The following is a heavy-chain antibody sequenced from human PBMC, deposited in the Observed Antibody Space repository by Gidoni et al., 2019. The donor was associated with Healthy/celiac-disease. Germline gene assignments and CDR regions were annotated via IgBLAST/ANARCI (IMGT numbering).Heavy chain of an antibody. Sequence: EVQLVESGGGLVKPGGSLRLSCAASGFTFSNAWMSGVRQAPGKGLEWVGRIKSKTDGGTTDYAAPVKGRFTISRDDSKNTLYLQMNSLKTEDTAVYYCTTAASYGSGNYYYYYGMDVWGQGTTVTVSS. J-gene: IGHJ6*02. CDR2: IKSKTDGGTT. V-gene: IGHV3-15*01. D-gene: IGHD3-10*01. CDR3: TTAASYGSGNYYYYYGMDV. CDR1: GFTFSNAW.